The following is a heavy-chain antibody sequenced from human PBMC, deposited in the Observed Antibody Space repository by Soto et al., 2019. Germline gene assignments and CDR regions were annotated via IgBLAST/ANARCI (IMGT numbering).Heavy chain of an antibody. D-gene: IGHD3-3*01. CDR2: INPSGGST. V-gene: IGHV1-46*03. CDR1: GYTFTSYY. CDR3: ARTPETIFGVVIIPWFDP. Sequence: ASVKVSCKASGYTFTSYYMHWVRQAPGQGLEWMGIINPSGGSTSYAQKFQGRVTMTRDTSTSTVYMELSSLRSEDTAVYYCARTPETIFGVVIIPWFDPWGQGTLVTVSS. J-gene: IGHJ5*02.